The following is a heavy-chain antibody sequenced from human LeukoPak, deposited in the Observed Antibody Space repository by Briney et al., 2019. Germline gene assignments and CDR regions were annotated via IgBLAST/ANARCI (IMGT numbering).Heavy chain of an antibody. CDR3: ARRGSYYGDSMDY. Sequence: PGGSLRLSCAASGFTFRTHAMHWVRQAPGKGLEYVSAISSNGGSTYYANSAKGRFTISRDNSKNTLYLQMGSLRAEDMAVYYCARRGSYYGDSMDYWGQGTLVTVSS. D-gene: IGHD1-26*01. CDR2: ISSNGGST. V-gene: IGHV3-64*01. J-gene: IGHJ4*02. CDR1: GFTFRTHA.